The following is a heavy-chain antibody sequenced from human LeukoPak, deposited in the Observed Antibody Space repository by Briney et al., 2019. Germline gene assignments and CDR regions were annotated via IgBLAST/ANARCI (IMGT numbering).Heavy chain of an antibody. CDR2: INPSGGST. CDR1: GYTFTSYY. Sequence: ASVKVSCKASGYTFTSYYMHWVRQAPGQGLEWMGIINPSGGSTNYAQKLQGRVTMTTDTSTSTAYMELRSLRSDDTAVYYCARDREWYYYDSSGYEYYFDYWGQGTLVTVSS. D-gene: IGHD3-22*01. V-gene: IGHV1-46*01. J-gene: IGHJ4*02. CDR3: ARDREWYYYDSSGYEYYFDY.